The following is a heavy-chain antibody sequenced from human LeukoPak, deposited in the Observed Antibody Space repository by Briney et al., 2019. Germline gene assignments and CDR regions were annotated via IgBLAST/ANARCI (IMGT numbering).Heavy chain of an antibody. V-gene: IGHV3-30*04. CDR2: VSYDGSYK. CDR1: GFTFSNFA. J-gene: IGHJ4*02. D-gene: IGHD1-1*01. CDR3: ARAPGYGAAYYFDY. Sequence: GGSLRLSCAATGFTFSNFAMHWVRQAPGKGLEWVAVVSYDGSYKYYADSVKGRFTISRDNSKNTLYLQMNSLRAEDAAVYYCARAPGYGAAYYFDYWGQGTLVAVSS.